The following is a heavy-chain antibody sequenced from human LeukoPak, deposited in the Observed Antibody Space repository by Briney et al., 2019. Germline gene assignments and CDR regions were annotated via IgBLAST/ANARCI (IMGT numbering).Heavy chain of an antibody. CDR3: ARVADYGSNSRPIDI. Sequence: SETLSLPCTVPGGSISSYYWSWIRQPPGKELEWIGYIFYSGSTKYNPSLKSRVHISVKTSKNRFPLKLSSVTAADPAVYNCARVADYGSNSRPIDIWGQGAMVTVSS. J-gene: IGHJ3*02. CDR2: IFYSGST. CDR1: GGSISSYY. D-gene: IGHD4-23*01. V-gene: IGHV4-59*01.